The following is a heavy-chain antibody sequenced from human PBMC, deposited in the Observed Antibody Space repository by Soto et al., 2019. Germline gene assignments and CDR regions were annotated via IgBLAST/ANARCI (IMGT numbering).Heavy chain of an antibody. J-gene: IGHJ3*02. CDR1: GFTFSSYA. CDR2: ISGSGGST. D-gene: IGHD2-21*02. CDR3: AKDAGNHVVVTAFDAFDI. Sequence: GGSLRLSCAASGFTFSSYAMSWVRQAPGKGLEWVSAISGSGGSTYYADSVKGRFTISRDNSKNTLYLQMNSLRAEDTAVYYCAKDAGNHVVVTAFDAFDIWGQGTMVTVSS. V-gene: IGHV3-23*01.